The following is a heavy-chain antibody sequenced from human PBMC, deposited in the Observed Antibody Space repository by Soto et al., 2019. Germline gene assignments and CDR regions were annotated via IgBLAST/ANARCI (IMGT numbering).Heavy chain of an antibody. CDR2: INPNSGGT. Sequence: ASVKVSCKASGYTFTGYYMHWVRQAPGQGLEWMGWINPNSGGTNYAQKFQGWVTMTRDTSISTAYMELSRLRSDDTAVYYCARAGSDAILDYFDYWGQGTLVTVSS. CDR1: GYTFTGYY. V-gene: IGHV1-2*04. D-gene: IGHD2-2*02. CDR3: ARAGSDAILDYFDY. J-gene: IGHJ4*02.